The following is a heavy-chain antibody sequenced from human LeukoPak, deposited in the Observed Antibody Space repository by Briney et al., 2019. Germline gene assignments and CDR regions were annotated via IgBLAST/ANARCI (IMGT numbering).Heavy chain of an antibody. V-gene: IGHV1-2*02. D-gene: IGHD2-15*01. CDR2: INPNSGGT. CDR1: GYTFTGYY. CDR3: AREVYFSGGSCYGWFDP. J-gene: IGHJ5*02. Sequence: ASVKVSCKASGYTFTGYYMHWVRQAPGQGLEWMGWINPNSGGTNYAQKFQGRVTMTRDTSISTAYMELSRLRSDDTAVYYCAREVYFSGGSCYGWFDPWGQGTLVTVSS.